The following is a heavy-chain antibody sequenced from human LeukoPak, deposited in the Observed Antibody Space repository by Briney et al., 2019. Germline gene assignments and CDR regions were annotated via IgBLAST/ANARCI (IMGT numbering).Heavy chain of an antibody. V-gene: IGHV3-21*01. CDR3: ARFYDSSGYYFLDY. CDR2: SLRGNGDT. Sequence: GGSLRLSCAASGFTFNNYAMSWVRQAPVRGLEWVSSLRGNGDTFYADSVKGRFTISRDNAKNSLYLQMNSLRAEDTAVYYCARFYDSSGYYFLDYWGQGTLVTVSS. D-gene: IGHD3-22*01. J-gene: IGHJ4*02. CDR1: GFTFNNYA.